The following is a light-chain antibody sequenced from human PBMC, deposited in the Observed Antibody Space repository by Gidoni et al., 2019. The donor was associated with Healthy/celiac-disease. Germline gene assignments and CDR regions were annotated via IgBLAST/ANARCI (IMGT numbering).Light chain of an antibody. CDR3: QQYGSSPFT. Sequence: EIVLTQSPGTLSLSPGERATLSCRASQSVSSSYLAWYQQKPGQAPRLLIYGASSRATGIPDRFSGSGFWTDFTLTISRLEPEDFAVYYCQQYGSSPFTFGPGTKVDIK. CDR1: QSVSSSY. CDR2: GAS. V-gene: IGKV3-20*01. J-gene: IGKJ3*01.